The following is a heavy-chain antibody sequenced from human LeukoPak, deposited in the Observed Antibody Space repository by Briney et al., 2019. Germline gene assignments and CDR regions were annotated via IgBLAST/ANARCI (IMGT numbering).Heavy chain of an antibody. CDR3: ARVADYYDSSGGAFDI. CDR1: GFTFSSDS. CDR2: ISSSSSTI. D-gene: IGHD3-22*01. Sequence: GGSLRLSCAASGFTFSSDSMNWVRQAPGKGLEWVSYISSSSSTIYYADSVKGRFTISRDNAKNSLYLQMNSLRAEDTAVYYCARVADYYDSSGGAFDIWGQGTMVTVSS. J-gene: IGHJ3*02. V-gene: IGHV3-48*01.